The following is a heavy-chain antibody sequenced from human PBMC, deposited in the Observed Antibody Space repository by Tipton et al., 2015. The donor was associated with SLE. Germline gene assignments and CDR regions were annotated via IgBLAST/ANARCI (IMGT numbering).Heavy chain of an antibody. CDR2: LYPGGST. J-gene: IGHJ3*02. CDR3: ARAEGSWDAFDI. D-gene: IGHD2-15*01. Sequence: TLSLTCSVSGGSMSYHYWSWIRQPPGKGLEWIGRLYPGGSTNYNPALKSRVTISIDTSKNQFSLKLSSVAAADTAVYYCARAEGSWDAFDIWGQGTMVTVSS. CDR1: GGSMSYHY. V-gene: IGHV4-4*07.